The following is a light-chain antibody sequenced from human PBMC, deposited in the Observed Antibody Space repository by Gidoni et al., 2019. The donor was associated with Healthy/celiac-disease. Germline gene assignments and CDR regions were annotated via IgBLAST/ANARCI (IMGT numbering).Light chain of an antibody. CDR1: QSVLYSSNNKNY. V-gene: IGKV4-1*01. CDR3: QQYYSTPSV. Sequence: DIVMTQSPDSLAVSLGERATINCKSSQSVLYSSNNKNYLAWYQQKTGQPPKLLIYWASTRESGVPDRFSGSGSGKDFTLTISSLQAEDVAVYYCQQYYSTPSVFGPGTKVEIK. CDR2: WAS. J-gene: IGKJ3*01.